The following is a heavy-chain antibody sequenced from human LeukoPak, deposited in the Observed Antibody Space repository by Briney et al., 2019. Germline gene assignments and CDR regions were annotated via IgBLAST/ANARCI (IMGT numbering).Heavy chain of an antibody. J-gene: IGHJ4*02. CDR2: IYYSGST. V-gene: IGHV4-59*01. Sequence: PSETLSLTCTVSGGSISSYYWSWIRQPPGKGLEWIGYIYYSGSTNYNPSLKSRVAISVDTSKNQFSLKLSSVTAADTAVYYCARVGGYSYGRHFDYWGQGTLVTVSS. D-gene: IGHD5-18*01. CDR3: ARVGGYSYGRHFDY. CDR1: GGSISSYY.